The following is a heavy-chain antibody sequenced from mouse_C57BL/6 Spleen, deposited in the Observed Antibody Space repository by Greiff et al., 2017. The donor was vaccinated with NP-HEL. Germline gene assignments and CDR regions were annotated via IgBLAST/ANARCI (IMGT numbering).Heavy chain of an antibody. J-gene: IGHJ1*03. CDR3: AVCYGRWDFDV. CDR1: GYTFTSYW. D-gene: IGHD1-1*01. V-gene: IGHV1-69*01. CDR2: IDPSDGCT. Sequence: QVHVQQSGAELVMPGASVKLSCKASGYTFTSYWMHWVKQRPGQGLEWIGEIDPSDGCTNYNQKFKGKSTLTVDKSSSTAYMQLSSLTSEDSAVYYCAVCYGRWDFDVWGTGTTVTVSS.